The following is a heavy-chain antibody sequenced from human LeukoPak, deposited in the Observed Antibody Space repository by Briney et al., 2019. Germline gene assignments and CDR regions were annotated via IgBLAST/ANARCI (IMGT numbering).Heavy chain of an antibody. CDR3: AMRRDGYNLGAFDI. CDR2: IYYSGST. V-gene: IGHV4-34*01. CDR1: GGSFSGYY. Sequence: SETLSLTCAVYGGSFSGYYWSWIRQPPGKGLEWIGSIYYSGSTYYNPSLKSRVTISVDTSKNQFSLKLSSVTAADTAVYYCAMRRDGYNLGAFDIWGQGTMVTVSS. J-gene: IGHJ3*02. D-gene: IGHD5-24*01.